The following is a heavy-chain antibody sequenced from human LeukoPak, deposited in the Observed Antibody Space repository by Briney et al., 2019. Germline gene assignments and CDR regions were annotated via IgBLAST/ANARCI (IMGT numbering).Heavy chain of an antibody. D-gene: IGHD6-6*01. V-gene: IGHV1-18*01. CDR3: ARDTSIAAPYYYYYGMDV. Sequence: VSVKVSCKASGYTFTSYGISWVRQAPGQGLEWMGWISAYNGNTNYAQKLQGRVIMTTDTSTSTAYMELRSLRSDDTAVYYCARDTSIAAPYYYYYGMDVWGQGTTVTVSS. CDR1: GYTFTSYG. CDR2: ISAYNGNT. J-gene: IGHJ6*02.